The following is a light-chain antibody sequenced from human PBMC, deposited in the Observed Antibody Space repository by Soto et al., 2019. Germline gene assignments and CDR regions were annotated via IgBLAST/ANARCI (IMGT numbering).Light chain of an antibody. CDR1: TGAVTSGYY. CDR3: LLFYGDGVV. V-gene: IGLV7-43*01. Sequence: QTVVPQEPSLTVSPGGTVTLTCASSTGAVTSGYYPNWFQQKPGQPPRALIYSTTYKHSWTPARFSGSLLGGKAALTLSGGQPEDEADYYCLLFYGDGVVFGGGTKLTVL. J-gene: IGLJ2*01. CDR2: STT.